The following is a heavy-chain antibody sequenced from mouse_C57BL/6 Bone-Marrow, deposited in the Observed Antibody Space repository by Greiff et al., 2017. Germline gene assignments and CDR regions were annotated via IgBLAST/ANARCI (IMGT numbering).Heavy chain of an antibody. J-gene: IGHJ1*03. V-gene: IGHV1-59*01. D-gene: IGHD1-1*01. Sequence: QVQLQQPGAELVRPGTSVKLSCKASGYTFTSYWMHWVKQRPGQGLEWIGVIDPSDSYTNYNQKFKGKATLTVDTSSSTAYMQLSSLTSEDSAVYYCARAPFYGSSYHFDVWGTGTTVTVSS. CDR2: IDPSDSYT. CDR3: ARAPFYGSSYHFDV. CDR1: GYTFTSYW.